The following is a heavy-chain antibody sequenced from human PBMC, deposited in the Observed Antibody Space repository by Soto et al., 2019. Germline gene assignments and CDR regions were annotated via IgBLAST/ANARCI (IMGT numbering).Heavy chain of an antibody. CDR2: IYYSGST. D-gene: IGHD3-3*01. V-gene: IGHV4-31*03. CDR1: GGSISSGGYY. Sequence: SETLSLTCTVSGGSISSGGYYWSWIRQHPGKGLEWIGYIYYSGSTYYNPSLKSRVTISVDTSKNQFSLKLSSVTAADTAVYYCARAGYDFWSGYYDYWGQGTLVTVSS. J-gene: IGHJ4*02. CDR3: ARAGYDFWSGYYDY.